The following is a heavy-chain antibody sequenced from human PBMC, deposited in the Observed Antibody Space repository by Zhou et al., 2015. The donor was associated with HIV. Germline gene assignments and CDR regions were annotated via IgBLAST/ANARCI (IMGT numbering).Heavy chain of an antibody. Sequence: QVHLVQSGAEEKKPGASVKVSCKASGYSFTSYAMHWVRQAPGQRLEWMGWINAGKGNTKYSQKFQGRLTITSDTSATTAYMELSSLRSADTAVYYCARGSTPYDNGDYCQFWGQGTQVTVSS. J-gene: IGHJ4*02. D-gene: IGHD4-17*01. CDR3: ARGSTPYDNGDYCQF. CDR2: INAGKGNT. CDR1: GYSFTSYA. V-gene: IGHV1-3*05.